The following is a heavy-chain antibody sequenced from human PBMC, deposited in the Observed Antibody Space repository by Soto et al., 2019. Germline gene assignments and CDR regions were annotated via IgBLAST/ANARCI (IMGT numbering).Heavy chain of an antibody. CDR2: IYYGGST. CDR1: GGSISSYY. J-gene: IGHJ6*02. V-gene: IGHV4-59*01. CDR3: ARGNGVQARKYYDFWSGYSNGMDV. D-gene: IGHD3-3*01. Sequence: SETLSLTCTVSGGSISSYYWSWIRQPPGKGLEWIGYIYYGGSTNYNPSLKSRVTISVDTSKNQFSLKLSSVTAADTAVYYCARGNGVQARKYYDFWSGYSNGMDVWGQGTTVTVSS.